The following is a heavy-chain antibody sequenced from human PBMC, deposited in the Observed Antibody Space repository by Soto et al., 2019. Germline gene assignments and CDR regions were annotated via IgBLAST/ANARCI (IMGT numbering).Heavy chain of an antibody. D-gene: IGHD4-17*01. CDR2: IIPIFGTA. Sequence: QVQLVQSGAEVKKPGSSVKVSCKASGGTFSSYAISWVRQAPGQGLEWMGGIIPIFGTANYAQKFQGRVTITADESTSTAYMELSSLRSEDTAVYYCARVPGGGDYVPVYNWFDPWGQGTLVTVSS. J-gene: IGHJ5*02. V-gene: IGHV1-69*01. CDR3: ARVPGGGDYVPVYNWFDP. CDR1: GGTFSSYA.